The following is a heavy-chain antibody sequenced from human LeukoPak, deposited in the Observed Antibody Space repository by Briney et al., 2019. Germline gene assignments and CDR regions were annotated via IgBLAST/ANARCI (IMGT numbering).Heavy chain of an antibody. CDR2: IYPGYSDA. Sequence: GESLEISCKGSGYRFTSYWIGWVRQMAGQGLKWMGIIYPGYSDARYSPSFPGQVTLSADKSVRTAYLQWSSLKASDTAMYYCARRRDLYSGSYYPFDYWGQGTLVTVSS. D-gene: IGHD1-26*01. CDR3: ARRRDLYSGSYYPFDY. V-gene: IGHV5-51*01. CDR1: GYRFTSYW. J-gene: IGHJ4*02.